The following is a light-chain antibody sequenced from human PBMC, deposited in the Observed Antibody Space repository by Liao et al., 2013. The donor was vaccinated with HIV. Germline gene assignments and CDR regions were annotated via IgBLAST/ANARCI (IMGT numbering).Light chain of an antibody. CDR2: QDT. Sequence: SYELTQPPSVSVSPGQTASITCSGDKLGDKYASWYQQRPGQSPVLVIYQDTKRPSGIPERFSGSYSGNTATLTITGTQTMDESDYFCQAWDSGAEVLFGGGTKLTVL. CDR1: KLGDKY. J-gene: IGLJ2*01. V-gene: IGLV3-1*01. CDR3: QAWDSGAEVL.